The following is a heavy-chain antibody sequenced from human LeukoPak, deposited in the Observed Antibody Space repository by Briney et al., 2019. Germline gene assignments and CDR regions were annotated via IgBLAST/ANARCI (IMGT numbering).Heavy chain of an antibody. D-gene: IGHD3-10*01. CDR3: ARGIFGYYYYMDV. CDR2: IKQDGSEK. V-gene: IGHV3-7*01. J-gene: IGHJ6*03. CDR1: GFTFSSYW. Sequence: GGSLRLSCAASGFTFSSYWMSWVRQAPGKGLEWVANIKQDGSEKYYVDSVKGRFTISRDNAKNSLYLQMNSLRAEDTAVYYCARGIFGYYYYMDVWGKGTTVTVSS.